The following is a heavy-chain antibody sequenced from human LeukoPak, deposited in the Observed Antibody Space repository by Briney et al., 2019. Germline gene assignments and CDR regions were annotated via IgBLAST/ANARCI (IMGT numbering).Heavy chain of an antibody. CDR1: GFTFSSYA. V-gene: IGHV3-23*01. J-gene: IGHJ4*02. D-gene: IGHD2-15*01. CDR3: AKDLGYCSAGNCYTFDF. CDR2: ISCSGSST. Sequence: GGSLRLSCAASGFTFSSYAMSWVRQAPGEGLGWVSAISCSGSSTYYTDSVKGRFTISRDNSKNTLYLQMNSLRAEDTAVYYCAKDLGYCSAGNCYTFDFWGQGTLVTVSS.